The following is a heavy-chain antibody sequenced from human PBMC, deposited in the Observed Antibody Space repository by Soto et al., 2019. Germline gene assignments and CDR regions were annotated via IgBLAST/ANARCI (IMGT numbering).Heavy chain of an antibody. Sequence: SETLSLTCTVSGDSIGSPDYYWSWIRQAPGKGLELIGYVYYRGSIYYTPSFESRVSISIDTSKNQFSLRLTSVTAADSAVYFCARVTFTPNWFDSWGQGILVTVSS. CDR2: VYYRGSI. V-gene: IGHV4-30-4*01. CDR1: GDSIGSPDYY. J-gene: IGHJ5*01. D-gene: IGHD3-16*01. CDR3: ARVTFTPNWFDS.